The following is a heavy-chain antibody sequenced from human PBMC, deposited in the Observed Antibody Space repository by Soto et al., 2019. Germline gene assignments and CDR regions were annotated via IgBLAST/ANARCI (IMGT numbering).Heavy chain of an antibody. Sequence: QVQLVESGGGVVQPGRSLRLSCAASGFTFSSYAMHWVRQAPGKGLEWVAVISYDGSNKYYADSVKGRFTISRDNSKNTLYLQMNSLRGEDTAVYYCARPGESHTVGGLDYWGQGTLVTVSS. CDR2: ISYDGSNK. CDR1: GFTFSSYA. D-gene: IGHD3-10*01. J-gene: IGHJ4*02. CDR3: ARPGESHTVGGLDY. V-gene: IGHV3-30-3*01.